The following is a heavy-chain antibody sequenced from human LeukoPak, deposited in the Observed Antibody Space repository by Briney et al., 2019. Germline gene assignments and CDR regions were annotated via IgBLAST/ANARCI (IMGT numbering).Heavy chain of an antibody. Sequence: SETLSLTCTVSGGSISSYYWSWIRQPPGKGLEWIAYLFYSGSTDYNPSLESRVTISVDTSKNQFSLKLRSVTAADTAVYYCATVAVIRGVAYFDYWGQGTLVTVSS. V-gene: IGHV4-59*01. J-gene: IGHJ4*02. D-gene: IGHD3-10*01. CDR3: ATVAVIRGVAYFDY. CDR1: GGSISSYY. CDR2: LFYSGST.